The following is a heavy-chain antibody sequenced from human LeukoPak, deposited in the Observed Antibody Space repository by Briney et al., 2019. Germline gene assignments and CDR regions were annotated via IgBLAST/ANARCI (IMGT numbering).Heavy chain of an antibody. J-gene: IGHJ4*02. V-gene: IGHV3-30*03. CDR2: ISYDEDNI. Sequence: GGSLRLSCSASGSTFSSYVMHWVRQAPGKGLEWVATISYDEDNIYYADSVKGRFTISRDNSKDTLFLQMNSLKIEDTAIYYCEASWHYWGQGTLVTVSS. CDR1: GSTFSSYV. CDR3: EASWHY. D-gene: IGHD1-26*01.